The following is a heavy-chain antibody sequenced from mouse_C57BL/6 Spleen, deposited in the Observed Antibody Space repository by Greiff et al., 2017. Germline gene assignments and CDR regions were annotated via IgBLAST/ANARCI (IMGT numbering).Heavy chain of an antibody. D-gene: IGHD2-1*01. V-gene: IGHV1-52*01. J-gene: IGHJ3*01. CDR1: GYTFTSYW. CDR2: IDPSDSVT. Sequence: VQLQQPGAELVRPGSSVKLSCKASGYTFTSYWMHWVKQRPIQGLEWIGNIDPSDSVTHYNQKFKDRATLTVDKSSSTAYMQLSSLTSEDSAVYYCARFMGNGFAYWGQGTLVTVSA. CDR3: ARFMGNGFAY.